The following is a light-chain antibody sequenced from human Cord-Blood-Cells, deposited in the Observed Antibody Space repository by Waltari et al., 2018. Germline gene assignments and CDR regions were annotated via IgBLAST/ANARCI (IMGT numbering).Light chain of an antibody. CDR2: EVS. J-gene: IGKJ1*01. CDR1: QGLLHSDGKTY. Sequence: DIVMTQTTFSLSVTPGESASISCKSSQGLLHSDGKTYLYWYMQKPGQSPQLLIYEVSNRFSGLPDRFSGSGSETDFTQKISRVEAVDVGVYYCMQSIQLPRTFDQGTKVEI. V-gene: IGKV2D-29*02. CDR3: MQSIQLPRT.